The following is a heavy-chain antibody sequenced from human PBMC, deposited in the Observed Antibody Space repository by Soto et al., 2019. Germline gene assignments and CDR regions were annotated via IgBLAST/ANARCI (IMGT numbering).Heavy chain of an antibody. CDR1: GYSFTSYW. V-gene: IGHV5-51*01. CDR3: ARVHIVTTMGFDY. D-gene: IGHD5-12*01. Sequence: PGESLKISCKGSGYSFTSYWIGWVRQLPEKGLEWMGIIYPGDSDTRYSPSFQGQVIISADKSINTAYLQWSSLKASDTAMYYCARVHIVTTMGFDYWALGTLVTVS. J-gene: IGHJ4*02. CDR2: IYPGDSDT.